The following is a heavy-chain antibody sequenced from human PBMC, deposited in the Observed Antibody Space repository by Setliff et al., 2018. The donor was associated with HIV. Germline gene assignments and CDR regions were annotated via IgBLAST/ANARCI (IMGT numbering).Heavy chain of an antibody. V-gene: IGHV1-24*01. J-gene: IGHJ1*01. CDR1: AYTLSELS. CDR2: FDPEDGET. CDR3: ATVRRYYYDSSGQEYFRH. D-gene: IGHD3-22*01. Sequence: ASVKVSCKVSAYTLSELSMHWVRQAPGEGLEWMGGFDPEDGETIYAQKFQGRVTMTEDTSTDTAYMELSSLRSEDTAVYYCATVRRYYYDSSGQEYFRHWGQGTLVTVSS.